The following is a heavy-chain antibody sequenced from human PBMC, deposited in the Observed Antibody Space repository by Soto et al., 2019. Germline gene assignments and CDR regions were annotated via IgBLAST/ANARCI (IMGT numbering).Heavy chain of an antibody. Sequence: GASVKVSCKASGYTFTSYGISWVRQAPGQGLEWMGWISAYNGNTNYAQKLQGRVTMTTDTSTSTAYMELRSLRSDDTAVYYCARDQIRFLEWPKYYGMDVWGQGTTVTVSS. CDR2: ISAYNGNT. J-gene: IGHJ6*02. CDR3: ARDQIRFLEWPKYYGMDV. D-gene: IGHD3-3*01. V-gene: IGHV1-18*04. CDR1: GYTFTSYG.